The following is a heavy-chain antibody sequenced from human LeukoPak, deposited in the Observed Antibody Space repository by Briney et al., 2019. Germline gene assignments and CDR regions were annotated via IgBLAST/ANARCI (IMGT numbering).Heavy chain of an antibody. J-gene: IGHJ6*03. Sequence: SETLSLTCTVSGGSISSYYWSWIRQPPGKGLEWIGFIFYSGTTNYNPSLKSRVTISVDTSKNQFSLKLSSVTAADTAVYYCAKDACGGNCFYSMDVWGKGTTVTVSS. V-gene: IGHV4-59*01. CDR1: GGSISSYY. CDR3: AKDACGGNCFYSMDV. CDR2: IFYSGTT. D-gene: IGHD1-14*01.